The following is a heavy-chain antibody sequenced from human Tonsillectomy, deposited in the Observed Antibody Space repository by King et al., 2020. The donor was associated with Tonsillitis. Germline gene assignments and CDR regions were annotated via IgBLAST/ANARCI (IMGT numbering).Heavy chain of an antibody. V-gene: IGHV4-39*01. CDR1: GGSISSNTYY. J-gene: IGHJ6*03. CDR2: IYYSGST. CDR3: ARRENYYYYYMDV. Sequence: QLQESGPGLVKPSETLSLTCTVSGGSISSNTYYWGWIRQPPGKGLQWIGSIYYSGSTYYNPSLKSRVTISVDTCKNQFSLKLSSVTSADTAVYYCARRENYYYYYMDVWGKGTTVTVSS.